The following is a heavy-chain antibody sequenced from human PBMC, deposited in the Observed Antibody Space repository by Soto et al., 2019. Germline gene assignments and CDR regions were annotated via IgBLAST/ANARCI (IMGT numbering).Heavy chain of an antibody. CDR2: IYHSGST. J-gene: IGHJ4*02. CDR1: DGTIGSGGYS. Sequence: TKPLTCAVADGTIGSGGYSRSWIRQPPGKGLEWIGYIYHSGSTYYNPSLKSRVTISVDTSKDQFSLKLSSVTAADTAVYYCARRYGSWFDYWGQGTLVTVSS. CDR3: ARRYGSWFDY. V-gene: IGHV4-30-2*01. D-gene: IGHD5-18*01.